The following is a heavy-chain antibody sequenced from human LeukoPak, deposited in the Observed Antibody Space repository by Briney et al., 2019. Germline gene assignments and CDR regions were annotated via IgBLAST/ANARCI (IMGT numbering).Heavy chain of an antibody. CDR1: RGSFSGYY. V-gene: IGHV4-59*01. Sequence: SETLSLTCTVSRGSFSGYYWGWVRQPPGKTLEWIGYIFYSGPTTYNPSLAGRVTMSVDTSKNQFSLRLTSVTAADTAIYFCARMTPLIRRITIIDHWGQGTLVAVSS. CDR2: IFYSGPT. CDR3: ARMTPLIRRITIIDH. D-gene: IGHD3-10*01. J-gene: IGHJ4*02.